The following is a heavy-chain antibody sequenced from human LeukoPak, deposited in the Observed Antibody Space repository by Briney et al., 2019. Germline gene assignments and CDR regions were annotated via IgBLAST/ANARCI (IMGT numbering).Heavy chain of an antibody. J-gene: IGHJ4*02. CDR3: ARVPHPILPYYFDY. Sequence: GASVKVSCKASGYTFSSYDINWVRQAAGQGLEWMGWINTNTGNPTYAQGFTGRFVFSLDTSVSTAYLQISSLKAEDTAVYYCARVPHPILPYYFDYLGQGTLVTVSS. D-gene: IGHD3-3*01. CDR2: INTNTGNP. CDR1: GYTFSSYD. V-gene: IGHV7-4-1*02.